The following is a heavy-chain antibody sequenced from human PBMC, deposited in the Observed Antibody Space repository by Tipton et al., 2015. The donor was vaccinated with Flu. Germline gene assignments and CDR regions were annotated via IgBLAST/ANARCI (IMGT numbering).Heavy chain of an antibody. J-gene: IGHJ4*02. CDR3: ARTWELRNFDY. CDR2: ISHSGST. Sequence: TLSLTCTVSGGSISSGSYYWSWIRQPAGKGLEWIESISHSGSTYYNPSLKSRVTISVDTSKNPFSLQLSSVTAADTAVYYCARTWELRNFDYWGQGILVTVSS. D-gene: IGHD1-26*01. V-gene: IGHV4-61*02. CDR1: GGSISSGSYY.